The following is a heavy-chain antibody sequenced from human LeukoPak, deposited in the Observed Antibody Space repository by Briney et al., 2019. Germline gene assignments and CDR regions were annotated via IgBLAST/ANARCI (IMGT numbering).Heavy chain of an antibody. CDR2: MNPNSGNT. D-gene: IGHD2-21*02. J-gene: IGHJ4*02. CDR1: GYTFTSYD. V-gene: IGHV1-8*01. Sequence: ASVKVSCEASGYTFTSYDINWVRQATGQGLEWMGWMNPNSGNTGYAQKFQGRVTMTRNTSISTAYMELNSLRSEDTAVYYCARPLGVVVTAIWGQGTLVTVSS. CDR3: ARPLGVVVTAI.